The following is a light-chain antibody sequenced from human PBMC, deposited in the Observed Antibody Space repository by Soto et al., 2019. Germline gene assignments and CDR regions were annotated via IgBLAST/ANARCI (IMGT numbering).Light chain of an antibody. V-gene: IGKV1-39*01. J-gene: IGKJ1*01. CDR1: QSIGRN. CDR3: QQSYSTPPT. CDR2: TSS. Sequence: DRVTISCRASQSIGRNLNWYQQKPGKAPKLLIFTSSSLQSGVPSRFSGSGSGTDFIFTISNLQPEDFATYFCQQSYSTPPTFGQGNKVDIK.